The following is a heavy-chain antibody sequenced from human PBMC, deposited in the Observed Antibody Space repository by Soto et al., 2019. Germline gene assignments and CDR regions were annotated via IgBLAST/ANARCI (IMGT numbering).Heavy chain of an antibody. J-gene: IGHJ3*02. CDR3: AREQGLRPGGGGTEPLDI. Sequence: QVQLVQSGAEVKKPGASVKISCEASGYSFTSQYVHWVRQAPGQGLEWMGIINPNGGSTTYAQKCQGRVPQTRDTSTSKVYMGVSSLTTEDTAVYFCAREQGLRPGGGGTEPLDIWGQGTMVTVAS. D-gene: IGHD6-25*01. CDR1: GYSFTSQY. V-gene: IGHV1-46*03. CDR2: INPNGGST.